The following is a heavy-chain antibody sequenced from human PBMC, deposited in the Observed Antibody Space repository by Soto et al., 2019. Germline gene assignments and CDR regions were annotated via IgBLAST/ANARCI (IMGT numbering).Heavy chain of an antibody. J-gene: IGHJ2*01. D-gene: IGHD3-10*02. CDR2: IDYSGST. V-gene: IGHV4-59*03. CDR3: AEDGIRGVRSFSAFLLNRSSDL. Sequence: PGKGLEWIGSIDYSGSTNYNPSLQSRVTISVDTSKNQFSLKLISVTAADTAFFFQAEDGIRGVRSFSAFLLNRSSDL.